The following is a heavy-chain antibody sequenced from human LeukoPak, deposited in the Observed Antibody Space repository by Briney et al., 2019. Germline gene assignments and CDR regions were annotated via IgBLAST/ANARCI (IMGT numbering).Heavy chain of an antibody. CDR1: GFTFDDYA. CDR3: ATPAGYSSSWYSFDY. CDR2: ISWNSGSI. V-gene: IGHV3-9*01. J-gene: IGHJ4*02. D-gene: IGHD6-13*01. Sequence: GGSLRLSCAASGFTFDDYAMHWVRQAPGKGLEWVSGISWNSGSIGYADSVKGRFTISRDNAKNSLYLQMNSLRAEDTALYYCATPAGYSSSWYSFDYWGQGTLVNVSS.